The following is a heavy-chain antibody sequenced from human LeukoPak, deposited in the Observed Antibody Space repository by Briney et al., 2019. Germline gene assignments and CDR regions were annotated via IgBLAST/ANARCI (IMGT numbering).Heavy chain of an antibody. CDR1: GFTFSDYY. D-gene: IGHD3-10*01. J-gene: IGHJ4*02. Sequence: PGGSLRLSCAAAGFTFSDYYMSWVRQAPGKVLEWDSSISSSSSYTNYADTVKGRFTISRDNAKSTLYLQMNSLRAEDTAVYYCARGLYGSGIMSYFDNWGQGNLVTVSS. CDR3: ARGLYGSGIMSYFDN. CDR2: ISSSSSYT. V-gene: IGHV3-11*05.